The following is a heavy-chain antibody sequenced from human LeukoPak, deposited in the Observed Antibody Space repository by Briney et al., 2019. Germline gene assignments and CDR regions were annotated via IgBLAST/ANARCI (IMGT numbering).Heavy chain of an antibody. CDR1: GFTFSDHY. Sequence: GGSLRLSCAASGFTFSDHYMDWVRQAPGKGLEWVGRIRNKAKRYTTDYAASVKGRFTISRDESKSSVYLQMNSLRADDTAVYYCARARGGSNSDYWGQGTLVTVSS. D-gene: IGHD1-26*01. CDR2: IRNKAKRYTT. J-gene: IGHJ4*02. V-gene: IGHV3-72*01. CDR3: ARARGGSNSDY.